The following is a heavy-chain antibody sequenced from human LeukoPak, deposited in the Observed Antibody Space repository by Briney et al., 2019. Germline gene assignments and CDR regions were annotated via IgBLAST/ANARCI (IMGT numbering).Heavy chain of an antibody. Sequence: KPSETLSLTCAVYGGSFSGYYWSWIRQPPGKGLEWIGEINHSGSTNYNPSLKSRVTISVDTSRNQFSLKLSSVTAADTAVYYCASEAAAGNNWFDPWGQGTLVTVSS. V-gene: IGHV4-34*01. CDR1: GGSFSGYY. D-gene: IGHD6-13*01. J-gene: IGHJ5*02. CDR2: INHSGST. CDR3: ASEAAAGNNWFDP.